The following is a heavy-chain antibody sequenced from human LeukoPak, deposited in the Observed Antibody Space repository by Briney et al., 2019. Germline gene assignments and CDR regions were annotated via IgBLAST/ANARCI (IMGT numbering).Heavy chain of an antibody. CDR2: TNLRSPWYN. D-gene: IGHD3-10*01. CDR3: ARVRMKNPRWFGIGKYYFDY. Sequence: QTLSLTPALSVDSLSSHSAASDSARHSATGWIEWLGRTNLRSPWYNDYTVSVKSRITINPETSKHQFSLQLNSVTPEDTAVYYCARVRMKNPRWFGIGKYYFDYWGQGTLVTVSS. V-gene: IGHV6-1*01. CDR1: VDSLSSHSAA. J-gene: IGHJ4*02.